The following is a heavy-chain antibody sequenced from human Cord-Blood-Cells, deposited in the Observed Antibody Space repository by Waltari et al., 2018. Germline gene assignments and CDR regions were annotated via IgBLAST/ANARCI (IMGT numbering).Heavy chain of an antibody. D-gene: IGHD1-26*01. V-gene: IGHV1-8*03. Sequence: QVQLVQSGAEVKKPGASVKVSCKAYGYHFTSYDINWVRQATGQGLEWMGWMNPNSGNTGYAQKFQGRVTITRNTSISTAYMELSSLRSEDTAVYYCARGSTIVGATDYWGQGTLVTVSS. CDR1: GYHFTSYD. CDR3: ARGSTIVGATDY. CDR2: MNPNSGNT. J-gene: IGHJ4*02.